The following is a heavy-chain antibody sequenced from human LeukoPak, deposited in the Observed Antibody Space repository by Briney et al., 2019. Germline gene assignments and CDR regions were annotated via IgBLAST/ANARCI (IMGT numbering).Heavy chain of an antibody. V-gene: IGHV3-48*03. CDR3: ARERGYNYGYSGYYDQ. J-gene: IGHJ4*02. CDR1: GFTLSDFE. CDR2: ISTSGAST. D-gene: IGHD5-18*01. Sequence: GGSLRLSCAASGFTLSDFEMNWVRQAPGKGLEWISYISTSGASTYYADSVKGRFTVSRDNAKNSMFLRMDTLRADDTAVYYCARERGYNYGYSGYYDQWGQGILVTVSS.